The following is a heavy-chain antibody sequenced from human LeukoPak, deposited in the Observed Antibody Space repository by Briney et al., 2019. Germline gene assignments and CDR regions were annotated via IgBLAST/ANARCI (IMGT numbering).Heavy chain of an antibody. J-gene: IGHJ4*02. CDR2: IYYSGST. CDR1: GGSISSYY. V-gene: IGHV4-59*01. Sequence: SETLSLTCTVSGGSISSYYWSWIRQPPGKGLEWIGYIYYSGSTNYNPSLKSRVTISVDTSKNQFSLKLSSVTAADTAVYYRASAVSSSWIDYWGQGTLVTVSS. D-gene: IGHD6-13*01. CDR3: ASAVSSSWIDY.